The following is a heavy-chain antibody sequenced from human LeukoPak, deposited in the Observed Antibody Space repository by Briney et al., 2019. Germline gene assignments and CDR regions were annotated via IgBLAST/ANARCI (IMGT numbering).Heavy chain of an antibody. CDR2: IRYDGSNK. Sequence: GGSLRLSCAASGFTFSSYGMHWVRQAPGKGLEWVAFIRYDGSNKYYADSVKGRFTISRDNSKNTLYLQMNSLRAEDTAVYYCARSRVVVPAAIRGWFDPWGQGTLVTVSS. CDR3: ARSRVVVPAAIRGWFDP. CDR1: GFTFSSYG. J-gene: IGHJ5*02. D-gene: IGHD2-2*02. V-gene: IGHV3-30*02.